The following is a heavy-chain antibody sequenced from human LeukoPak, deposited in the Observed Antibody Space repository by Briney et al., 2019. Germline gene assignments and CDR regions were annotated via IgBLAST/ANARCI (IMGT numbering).Heavy chain of an antibody. CDR1: GYTFTGYY. CDR3: AVTTLIEYYFDY. V-gene: IGHV1-2*02. CDR2: INPNSGGT. D-gene: IGHD1-14*01. J-gene: IGHJ4*02. Sequence: GASVNVSCKASGYTFTGYYMHWVRQAPGQGLEWMGWINPNSGGTNYAQKFQGRVTMTRDTSISTAYMELSRLRSDDTAVYYCAVTTLIEYYFDYWGQGTLVTVSS.